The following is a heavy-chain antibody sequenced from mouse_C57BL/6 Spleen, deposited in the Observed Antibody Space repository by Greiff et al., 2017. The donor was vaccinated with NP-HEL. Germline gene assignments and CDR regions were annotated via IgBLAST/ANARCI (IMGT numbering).Heavy chain of an antibody. Sequence: VQLQQSGAELMKPGASVKLSCKATGYTFTGYWIEWVKQRPGHGLEWIGEILPGSGSTTYNEKFTGKATLTADTSYNTSYMQLSSLTTEDSAIYYCARGYSYYFDYWGKGTTLTVSS. J-gene: IGHJ2*01. CDR3: ARGYSYYFDY. V-gene: IGHV1-9*01. CDR2: ILPGSGST. CDR1: GYTFTGYW.